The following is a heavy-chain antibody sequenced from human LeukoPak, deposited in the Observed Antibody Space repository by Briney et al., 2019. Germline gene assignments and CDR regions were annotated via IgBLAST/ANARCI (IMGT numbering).Heavy chain of an antibody. D-gene: IGHD5-18*01. CDR3: ARHLTPPPGDSYGYLVGSFDP. CDR1: GCSISSSSYY. V-gene: IGHV4-39*01. CDR2: LYDGGST. Sequence: SETLSLTCTVSGCSISSSSYYWGWIRQPPGKGLEWIGGLYDGGSTYYNPPLKSRVTISVETSKNQFSLKLSSVTPADTAVYYCARHLTPPPGDSYGYLVGSFDPWGQGTLVTVSS. J-gene: IGHJ5*02.